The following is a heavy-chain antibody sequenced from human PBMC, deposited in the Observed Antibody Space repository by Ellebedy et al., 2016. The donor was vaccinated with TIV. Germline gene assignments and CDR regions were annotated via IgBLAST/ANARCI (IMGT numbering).Heavy chain of an antibody. V-gene: IGHV1-2*02. CDR3: ARERSNWFDP. CDR1: GYTFIGHY. CDR2: INPDSGGT. Sequence: AASVKVSCKASGYTFIGHYMHWVRQAPGQGLEWLGWINPDSGGTNYAQKFPGRVTMTRDTSISSAYLELSRLTSNDTAVYYCARERSNWFDPWGQGTLVTVSS. J-gene: IGHJ5*02.